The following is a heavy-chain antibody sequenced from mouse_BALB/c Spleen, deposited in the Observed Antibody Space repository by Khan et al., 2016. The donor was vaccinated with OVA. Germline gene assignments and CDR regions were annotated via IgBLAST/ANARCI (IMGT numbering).Heavy chain of an antibody. CDR2: ISSGGDYT. D-gene: IGHD4-1*01. Sequence: EVELVESGGDLVKPGGSLKLSCAASGFTFSSYSMSWVRQTPDKRLEWVTTISSGGDYTYYPDSVKGRFTISRDNAKNTLYLQMSSLKSEDTVMGYCASYVTGWFAYWGQGTLVTVSA. CDR3: ASYVTGWFAY. V-gene: IGHV5-6*01. CDR1: GFTFSSYS. J-gene: IGHJ3*01.